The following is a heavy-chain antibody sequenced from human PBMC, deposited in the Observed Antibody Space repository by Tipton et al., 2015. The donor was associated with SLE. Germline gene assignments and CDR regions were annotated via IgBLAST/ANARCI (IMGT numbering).Heavy chain of an antibody. J-gene: IGHJ4*02. CDR2: ITSYNGNT. Sequence: QLVQSGAEVKKPGASVKVSCKASGFPFTAYGLSWVRQAPGQGLEWMGWITSYNGNTKYAQKFQDRVTMTTDTSTTTACLELRSLRSDDSAVYFCARAVGHDYCRTSIDCYVYYLDYWGQGTLVTVSS. D-gene: IGHD2-21*02. CDR3: ARAVGHDYCRTSIDCYVYYLDY. V-gene: IGHV1-18*01. CDR1: GFPFTAYG.